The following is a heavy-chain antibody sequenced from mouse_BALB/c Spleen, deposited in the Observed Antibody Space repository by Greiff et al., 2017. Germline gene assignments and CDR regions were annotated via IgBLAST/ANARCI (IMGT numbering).Heavy chain of an antibody. V-gene: IGHV1-67*01. J-gene: IGHJ3*01. Sequence: LQESGPELVRPGVSVKISCKGSGYTFTDYAMHWVKQSHAKSLEWIGVISTYYGNTNYNQKFKGKATMTVDKSSSTAYMELARLTSEDSAIYYCARDYRYDWFAYWGQGTLVTVSA. D-gene: IGHD2-14*01. CDR2: ISTYYGNT. CDR3: ARDYRYDWFAY. CDR1: GYTFTDYA.